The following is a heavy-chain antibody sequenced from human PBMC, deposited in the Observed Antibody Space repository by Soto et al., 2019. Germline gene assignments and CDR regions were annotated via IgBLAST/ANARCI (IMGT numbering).Heavy chain of an antibody. V-gene: IGHV1-69*01. Sequence: QVQLVQSGAEVKKPGSSVKVSCKASGGAFSSYAISWVRQAPGQGLEWMGGNLPLFNISNYAQKFQGRVTITADEPTSTAYMDLSNLTSEDTAGYYCARRRLAYGSLYFDRWGRGTLITVSS. CDR2: NLPLFNIS. J-gene: IGHJ2*01. CDR3: ARRRLAYGSLYFDR. D-gene: IGHD3-10*01. CDR1: GGAFSSYA.